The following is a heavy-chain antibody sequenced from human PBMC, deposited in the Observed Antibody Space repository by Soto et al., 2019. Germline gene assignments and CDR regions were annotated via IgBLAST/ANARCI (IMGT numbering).Heavy chain of an antibody. J-gene: IGHJ4*02. CDR2: ISGSGSYT. D-gene: IGHD3-10*01. CDR1: GFSFSSYT. Sequence: GGSLRLSCAASGFSFSSYTINWVRQAPGKGLEWVSAISGSGSYTYYADSVKGRFTISRDNAKNSLHLQMNSLRAEDTAVYYCAREGITLIRGITVLDYWGQGTLVTVSS. V-gene: IGHV3-21*01. CDR3: AREGITLIRGITVLDY.